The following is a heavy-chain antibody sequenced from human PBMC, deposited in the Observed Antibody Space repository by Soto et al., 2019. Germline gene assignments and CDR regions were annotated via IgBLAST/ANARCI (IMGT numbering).Heavy chain of an antibody. CDR3: AREGSSTWAVDS. Sequence: ASVKVSFKASGYTFTSYGIHWVRQAPGQGLEWMGWISAHNGNTNYAQKVQGRVTMTTDTSTSTAYMELRSLRSDDAAVYFCAREGSSTWAVDSWGQGTLVTV. D-gene: IGHD6-13*01. CDR1: GYTFTSYG. CDR2: ISAHNGNT. J-gene: IGHJ4*02. V-gene: IGHV1-18*01.